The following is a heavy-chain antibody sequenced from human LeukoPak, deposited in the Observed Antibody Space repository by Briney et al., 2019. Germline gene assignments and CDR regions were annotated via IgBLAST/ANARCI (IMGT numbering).Heavy chain of an antibody. D-gene: IGHD2-21*01. J-gene: IGHJ4*02. Sequence: PGGSLRLSCAASGFTFSSYAMSWVRQAPGEGLEWVSAISGSGGSTYYAASVKGRFTISRDNSKNTLYLQMNSLRAEDTAVYYCAKRGKDRTLYYFDYWGQGTLVTVSS. CDR2: ISGSGGST. CDR1: GFTFSSYA. V-gene: IGHV3-23*01. CDR3: AKRGKDRTLYYFDY.